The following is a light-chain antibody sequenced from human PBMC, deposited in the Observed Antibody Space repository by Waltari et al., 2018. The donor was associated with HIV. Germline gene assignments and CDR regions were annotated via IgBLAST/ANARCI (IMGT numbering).Light chain of an antibody. Sequence: DIQMTQSPSSLSAAVGDRVIITCRASQGINNHLAWLQQNPGKAPQSLFYAASSLQSGVPTKFSGSGSGTDSTLTITILPPEDFATYYCQQYNTLPFTFGPGTIVDVK. CDR3: QQYNTLPFT. V-gene: IGKV1-16*02. CDR1: QGINNH. CDR2: AAS. J-gene: IGKJ3*01.